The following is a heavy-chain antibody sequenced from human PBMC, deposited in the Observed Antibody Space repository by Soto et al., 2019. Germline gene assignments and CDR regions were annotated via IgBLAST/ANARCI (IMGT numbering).Heavy chain of an antibody. CDR3: ASTEAGAFHI. J-gene: IGHJ3*02. CDR2: IHHIGTT. Sequence: QVQLQESGPGLVKPSGILSLTCAVSGGSLTTFNWWSWVRQPPGKGLEWIGEIHHIGTTNYNPSLDRRVTISLDKSRNHFSLTLISVTAADSAVYYCASTEAGAFHIWGQGKMITVSS. CDR1: GGSLTTFNW. D-gene: IGHD3-10*01. V-gene: IGHV4-4*02.